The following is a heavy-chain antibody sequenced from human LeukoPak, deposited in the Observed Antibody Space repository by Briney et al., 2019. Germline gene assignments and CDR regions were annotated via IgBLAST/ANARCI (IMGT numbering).Heavy chain of an antibody. D-gene: IGHD2/OR15-2a*01. J-gene: IGHJ3*02. V-gene: IGHV4-61*01. Sequence: SETLSLTCTVSGGSVSSGSYYWSWIRQPPGKGLESIEYIYYSGSTNYNPSLNSRVTISVDTSKNQFSLKLSSVTAADTAVYYCARDTFAGHDAFDIWGQGTMVTVSS. CDR2: IYYSGST. CDR1: GGSVSSGSYY. CDR3: ARDTFAGHDAFDI.